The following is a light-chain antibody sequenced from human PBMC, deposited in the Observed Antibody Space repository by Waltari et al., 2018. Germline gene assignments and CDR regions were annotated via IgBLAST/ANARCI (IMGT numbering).Light chain of an antibody. CDR3: QQYNDNATWT. Sequence: DIQMTQSTSTLSPSVGDRVTITCRASQSISNWLAWYQQKPWKDPKVLIYEAFSLESGVPSRFSGSGFGTEFTLTISSLQPDDFASYYCQQYNDNATWTFGQGTKVEF. CDR2: EAF. V-gene: IGKV1-5*03. J-gene: IGKJ1*01. CDR1: QSISNW.